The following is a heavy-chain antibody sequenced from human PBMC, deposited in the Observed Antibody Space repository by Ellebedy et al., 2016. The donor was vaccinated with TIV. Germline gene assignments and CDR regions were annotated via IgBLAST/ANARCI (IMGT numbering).Heavy chain of an antibody. Sequence: ASVQVSCXSSGGSISSQAFTWVRLAPGQGLEWMGGIIPLYGAAHYAQNFNGRVTITADESTGTLYMELRSLTSDDTAVYFCARGSSNWLPRDWGQGTLVTVSS. CDR2: IIPLYGAA. CDR3: ARGSSNWLPRD. D-gene: IGHD4-11*01. J-gene: IGHJ4*02. V-gene: IGHV1-69*13. CDR1: GGSISSQA.